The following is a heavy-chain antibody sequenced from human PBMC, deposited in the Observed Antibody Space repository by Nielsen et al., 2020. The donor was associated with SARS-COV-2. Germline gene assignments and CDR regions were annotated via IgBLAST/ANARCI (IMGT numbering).Heavy chain of an antibody. Sequence: ESLKISCAASGFTFSSYGMNWVRQAPGKGLEWVSSISSSSSYIYYADSVKGRFTISRDNAKNSLYLQMNSLRAEDTAVYYCARLGTAAGLDYWGQGTLVTVSS. D-gene: IGHD6-13*01. CDR3: ARLGTAAGLDY. CDR2: ISSSSSYI. J-gene: IGHJ4*02. CDR1: GFTFSSYG. V-gene: IGHV3-21*01.